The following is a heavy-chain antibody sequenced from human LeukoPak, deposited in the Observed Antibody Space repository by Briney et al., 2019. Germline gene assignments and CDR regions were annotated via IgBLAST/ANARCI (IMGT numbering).Heavy chain of an antibody. D-gene: IGHD1-7*01. CDR2: INDSGRI. Sequence: SETLSLTCAVYGGSFSNYYWGWIRQPPGQGLEWIGEINDSGRINYNPSLMSRVTVSVDTSKNQFSLRLTSVTATDTAVYYCARRWNYGRNYYIDVWGNGATVSVSS. CDR3: ARRWNYGRNYYIDV. CDR1: GGSFSNYY. J-gene: IGHJ6*03. V-gene: IGHV4-34*01.